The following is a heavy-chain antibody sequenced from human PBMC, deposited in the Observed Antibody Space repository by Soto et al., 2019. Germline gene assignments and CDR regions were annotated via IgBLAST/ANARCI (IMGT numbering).Heavy chain of an antibody. J-gene: IGHJ3*01. Sequence: ETLSLTCAVSGYTFTRNWIGWVRQMPGKGLEWMGIIFPIDSDTRYSPSSQGQVTISADNSISTAYLQWSSLKASDTAIYYCATPGGRDFNAFDVWGQGTMVT. CDR2: IFPIDSDT. CDR3: ATPGGRDFNAFDV. D-gene: IGHD2-21*02. CDR1: GYTFTRNW. V-gene: IGHV5-51*01.